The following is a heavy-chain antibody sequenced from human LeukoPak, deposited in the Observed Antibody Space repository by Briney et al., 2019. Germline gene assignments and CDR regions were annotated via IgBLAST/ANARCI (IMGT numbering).Heavy chain of an antibody. CDR1: GGSFTNG. J-gene: IGHJ5*02. D-gene: IGHD3-10*01. V-gene: IGHV4-34*01. CDR3: ARNYGSGRGEWFDP. Sequence: SETLSLTCAVYGGSFTNGWSWIRQPPGKGLEWIGEINDRGYNNYNPSLKSRVTISVDTSKNQFSLKLSSVTAADTAVYYCARNYGSGRGEWFDPWGQGTLVTVSS. CDR2: INDRGYN.